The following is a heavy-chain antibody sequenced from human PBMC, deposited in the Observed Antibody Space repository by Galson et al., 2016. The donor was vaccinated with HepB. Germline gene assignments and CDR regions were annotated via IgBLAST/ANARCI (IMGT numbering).Heavy chain of an antibody. Sequence: SVKASCKASGYTFTNNGINWVRQAPGQRLEWMGWTNTDNGNTKISQKFQGRISITRDTSATTAYLELSRLTSDDTAVYYCARDYRNYPGEIGYWGQGTTVTVSS. D-gene: IGHD7-27*01. J-gene: IGHJ6*02. CDR1: GYTFTNNG. CDR2: TNTDNGNT. CDR3: ARDYRNYPGEIGY. V-gene: IGHV1-3*04.